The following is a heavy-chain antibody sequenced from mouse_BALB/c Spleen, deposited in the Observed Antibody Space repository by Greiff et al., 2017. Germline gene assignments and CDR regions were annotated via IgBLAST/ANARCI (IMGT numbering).Heavy chain of an antibody. CDR1: GFTFSSYA. V-gene: IGHV5-9-3*01. Sequence: DVKLVESGGGLVKPGGSLKLSCAASGFTFSSYAMSWVRQTPEKRLEWVATISSGGSYTYYPDSVKGRFTISRDNAKNTLYLQMSSLRSEDTAMYYCARHDGGVYAMDYWGQGTSVTVSS. CDR2: ISSGGSYT. J-gene: IGHJ4*01. CDR3: ARHDGGVYAMDY.